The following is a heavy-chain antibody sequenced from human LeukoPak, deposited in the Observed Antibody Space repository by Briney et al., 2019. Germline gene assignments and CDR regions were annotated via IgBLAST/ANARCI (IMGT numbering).Heavy chain of an antibody. V-gene: IGHV4-59*01. CDR3: AGSYCSGGSCSNYYYYYGMDV. Sequence: SETLSLTCTVSGGSIIGDYWSWIRQPPGKGLEFIAYVHHSGTTNYNPSLKSRGTISIDTSKNQFSLKLSSVTAADTAVYYCAGSYCSGGSCSNYYYYYGMDVWGQGTTVTVSS. CDR1: GGSIIGDY. CDR2: VHHSGTT. D-gene: IGHD2-15*01. J-gene: IGHJ6*02.